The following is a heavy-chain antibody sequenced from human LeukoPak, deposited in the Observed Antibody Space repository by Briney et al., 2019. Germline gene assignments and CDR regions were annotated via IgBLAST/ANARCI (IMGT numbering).Heavy chain of an antibody. V-gene: IGHV4-59*01. CDR2: IYYSGST. CDR1: GGSISSYY. Sequence: SETLSLTCTVSGGSISSYYWSWIRQPPGKGLEWIGYIYYSGSTNYNPSLKSRVTISVDTSKNQFSLELSSVTAADTAVYYCARESSFTYMDVWGKGTTVTVSS. D-gene: IGHD3-10*01. J-gene: IGHJ6*03. CDR3: ARESSFTYMDV.